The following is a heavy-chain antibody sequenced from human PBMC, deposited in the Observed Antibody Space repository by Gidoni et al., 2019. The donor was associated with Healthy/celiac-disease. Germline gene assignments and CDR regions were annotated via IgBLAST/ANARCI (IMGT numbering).Heavy chain of an antibody. CDR2: IYYSGST. Sequence: QLQLQESGPGLVKPSETLSLTCTVSGCSISSSSYYWGWIRQPPGKGLEWIGSIYYSGSTYYNPSLKSRVTISVDTSKNQFSLKLSSVTAADTAVYYCARLTAMAENWFDPWGQGTLVTVSS. V-gene: IGHV4-39*01. D-gene: IGHD5-18*01. CDR1: GCSISSSSYY. J-gene: IGHJ5*02. CDR3: ARLTAMAENWFDP.